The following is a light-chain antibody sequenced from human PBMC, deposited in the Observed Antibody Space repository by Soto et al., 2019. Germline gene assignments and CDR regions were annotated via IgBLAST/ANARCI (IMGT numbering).Light chain of an antibody. CDR2: YKSDSDK. J-gene: IGLJ3*02. Sequence: QLVLTQPSSLSASPGASASVTCTLRSGINVDTYRIYWYQQKPGSPPQYLLTYKSDSDKRKGSGVSSRFSGAKDASANAGILLISGLQSDDEADYYCMIWHSNAWVFGGGTQLAVL. V-gene: IGLV5-45*03. CDR1: SGINVDTYR. CDR3: MIWHSNAWV.